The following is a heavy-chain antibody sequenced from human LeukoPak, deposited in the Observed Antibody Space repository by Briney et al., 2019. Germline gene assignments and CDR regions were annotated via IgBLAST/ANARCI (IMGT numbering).Heavy chain of an antibody. Sequence: PSETLSLTCTVPGGSISSSSYYWGWIRQPPGKGLGWIGSIYYSGSTYYNPSLKSRVTISVDTSKNQFSLKLSSVTAADTAVYYCARRTEYDFWSGTNAFDIWGQGTMVTVSS. CDR2: IYYSGST. D-gene: IGHD3-3*01. CDR3: ARRTEYDFWSGTNAFDI. CDR1: GGSISSSSYY. V-gene: IGHV4-39*01. J-gene: IGHJ3*02.